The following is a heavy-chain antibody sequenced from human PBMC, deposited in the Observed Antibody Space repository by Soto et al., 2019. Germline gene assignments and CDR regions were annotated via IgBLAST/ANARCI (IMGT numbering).Heavy chain of an antibody. V-gene: IGHV4-30-4*01. D-gene: IGHD5-12*01. J-gene: IGHJ4*02. CDR2: IYYSGST. Sequence: SETLSLTCTVSGGSISSGDYYWSWIRQPPGKGLEWIGYIYYSGSTYYNPSLKSRVTISVDTSKNQFSLKLSSVTAADTAVYYCARGNEQWLRPHFDYWGQGTLVTVSS. CDR1: GGSISSGDYY. CDR3: ARGNEQWLRPHFDY.